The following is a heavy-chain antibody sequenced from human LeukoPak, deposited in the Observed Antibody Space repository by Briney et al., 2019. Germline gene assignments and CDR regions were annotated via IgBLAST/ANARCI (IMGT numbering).Heavy chain of an antibody. CDR1: GYTLTELS. J-gene: IGHJ6*02. CDR2: FDPEDGET. Sequence: ASVKVSCKVSGYTLTELSMHWVRQAPGKGLEWMGGFDPEDGETIYAQKFQGRVTMTEDTSTDTAYMELSSLRSEDTAVYYCARGNVGTAISYYYYYGMDVWGQGTTVTVSS. D-gene: IGHD5-18*01. V-gene: IGHV1-24*01. CDR3: ARGNVGTAISYYYYYGMDV.